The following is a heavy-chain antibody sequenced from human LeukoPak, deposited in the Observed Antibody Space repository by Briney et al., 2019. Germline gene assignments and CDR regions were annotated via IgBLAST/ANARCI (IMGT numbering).Heavy chain of an antibody. CDR3: AKQGGTYTAKDIYLDY. D-gene: IGHD5-18*01. Sequence: GGSLRLSCAASGFTFSSYGMSWVRQAPGKGLEWVSGISGSGGSRYHADSVKGRFTISRDNSKNTLYLQMNSLRAEDTAVYYCAKQGGTYTAKDIYLDYWGQGTLVTVSS. V-gene: IGHV3-23*01. CDR2: ISGSGGSR. CDR1: GFTFSSYG. J-gene: IGHJ4*02.